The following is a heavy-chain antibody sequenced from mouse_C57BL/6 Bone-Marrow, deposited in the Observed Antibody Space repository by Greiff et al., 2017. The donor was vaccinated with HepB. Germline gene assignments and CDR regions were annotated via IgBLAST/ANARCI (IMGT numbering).Heavy chain of an antibody. J-gene: IGHJ4*01. V-gene: IGHV5-17*01. CDR1: GFTFSDYG. Sequence: EVQWVESGGGLVKPGGSLKLSCAASGFTFSDYGMHWVRQAPEKGLEWVAYISSGSSSIYYADTVKGRFTISRDNAKHTLFLQMTSLRSEDTAMYYCSMRIYYYGSSYDYYAMDYGGQGTAVTVSS. CDR2: ISSGSSSI. CDR3: SMRIYYYGSSYDYYAMDY. D-gene: IGHD1-1*01.